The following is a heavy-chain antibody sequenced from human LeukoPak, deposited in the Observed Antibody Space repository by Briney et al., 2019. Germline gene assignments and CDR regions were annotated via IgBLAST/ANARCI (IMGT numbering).Heavy chain of an antibody. V-gene: IGHV3-7*03. CDR1: GFTFSNFW. J-gene: IGHJ2*01. CDR2: IKQDETEK. CDR3: AKDRTVGASYWYFDL. Sequence: GGSLRLSCTASGFTFSNFWMGWVRQAPGKGLEWVANIKQDETEKFYLGSVKGRFTISRDNAKNSLYLQMNSLRVEDTALYYCAKDRTVGASYWYFDLWGRGTLVTVSS. D-gene: IGHD1-26*01.